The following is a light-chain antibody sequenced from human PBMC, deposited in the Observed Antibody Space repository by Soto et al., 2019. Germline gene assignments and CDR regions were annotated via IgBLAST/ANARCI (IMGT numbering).Light chain of an antibody. V-gene: IGLV2-11*01. CDR3: CSYAGGYTFGV. CDR2: DVS. Sequence: QSALTQPRSVSGSPGQSVTISCTGTSSDVGGYNYVSWYQQHPGKAPKLMIYDVSKRPPGVPDRFSGSKSGNTASLTISGLQAEDEADYYCCSYAGGYTFGVFGGGTKLTVL. J-gene: IGLJ3*02. CDR1: SSDVGGYNY.